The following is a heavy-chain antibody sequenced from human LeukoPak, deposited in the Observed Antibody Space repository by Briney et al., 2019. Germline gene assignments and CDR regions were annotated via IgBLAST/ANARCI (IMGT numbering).Heavy chain of an antibody. J-gene: IGHJ5*02. CDR1: GYTFTGYY. CDR2: INPNSGGT. CDR3: ARYYCSTTSCAIDP. Sequence: ASVKVSCKASGYTFTGYYMHWVRQAPGQGLEWMGWINPNSGGTNYAQKFQGRVTMTRGTSISTAYMELSRLRSDDTAVYYCARYYCSTTSCAIDPWGQGTLVTVSS. D-gene: IGHD2-2*01. V-gene: IGHV1-2*02.